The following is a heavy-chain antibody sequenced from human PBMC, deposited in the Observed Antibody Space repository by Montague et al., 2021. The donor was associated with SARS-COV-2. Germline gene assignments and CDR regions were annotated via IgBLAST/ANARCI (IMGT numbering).Heavy chain of an antibody. Sequence: SETLSLTCSVSGVSVISASYLWGWVRQAPGKGLEWIGHIYSGGNSDYNPSLKSRLTIVMDKSRNRISLMLTSVTAADTAVYYCGKGGAGSPRMNWLDPWGRGLVVTVSS. CDR1: GVSVISASYL. CDR2: IYSGGNS. J-gene: IGHJ5*02. V-gene: IGHV4-61*01. D-gene: IGHD2/OR15-2a*01. CDR3: GKGGAGSPRMNWLDP.